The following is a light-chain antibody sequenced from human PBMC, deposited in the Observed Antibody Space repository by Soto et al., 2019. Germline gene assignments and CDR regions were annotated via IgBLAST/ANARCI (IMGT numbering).Light chain of an antibody. Sequence: EVVMTQSPATLSVSPGERATLSCRASQTVRDNLGWYQQKPGQPPRLLIYGATTRATGIPARFSGSGSGTEFTLTISSLQSEDFAVYYCQQYNNWPLTFGEGTKVEIK. CDR1: QTVRDN. J-gene: IGKJ4*01. V-gene: IGKV3D-15*01. CDR2: GAT. CDR3: QQYNNWPLT.